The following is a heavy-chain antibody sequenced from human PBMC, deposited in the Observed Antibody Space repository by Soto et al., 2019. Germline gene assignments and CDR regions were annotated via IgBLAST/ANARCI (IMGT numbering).Heavy chain of an antibody. J-gene: IGHJ6*02. CDR3: ASPTMDYYYYYGMDV. D-gene: IGHD3-10*01. Sequence: QVQLVQSGAEVKKPGSSVKVSCKGSGGTFSSYAISWVRQAPGQGLEWMGGIIPIFGTANYAQKFQGRVTITAEKATSTAYMELSSLRSDDTAVYYCASPTMDYYYYYGMDVWGQGTTVTVSS. CDR1: GGTFSSYA. CDR2: IIPIFGTA. V-gene: IGHV1-69*14.